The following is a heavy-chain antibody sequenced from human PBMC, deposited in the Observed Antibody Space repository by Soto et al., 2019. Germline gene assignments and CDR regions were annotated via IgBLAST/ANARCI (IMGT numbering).Heavy chain of an antibody. Sequence: QVQLVESGGGVVQPGRSLRLSCAASGFTFSSYAMHWVRQAPGKGLEWVAVISYDGSNKYYADSVKGRFTISRDNSKNPLYLQMNSLRAEDTAVYYCARDRGGREDYDSSGYTIDYWGQGTLVTVSS. CDR2: ISYDGSNK. J-gene: IGHJ4*02. D-gene: IGHD3-22*01. V-gene: IGHV3-30-3*01. CDR3: ARDRGGREDYDSSGYTIDY. CDR1: GFTFSSYA.